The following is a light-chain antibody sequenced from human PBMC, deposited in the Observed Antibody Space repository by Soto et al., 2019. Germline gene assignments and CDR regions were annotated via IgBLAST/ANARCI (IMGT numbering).Light chain of an antibody. V-gene: IGKV2-30*01. CDR2: RVS. J-gene: IGKJ2*01. CDR3: MRDTRWPYT. CDR1: QSLLYKDDNTY. Sequence: DAVMTQTPLFLSVTLGQSASIFSGSSQSLLYKDDNTYLHWFQQRPGQSPRRLIYRVSIRDTGVPDRVGGSGAGTDLKLEFSRVEAGDVGVYFCMRDTRWPYTFGGGTRLEI.